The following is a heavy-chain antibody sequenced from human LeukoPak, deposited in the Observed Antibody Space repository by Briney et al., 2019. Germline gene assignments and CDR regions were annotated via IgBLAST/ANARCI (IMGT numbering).Heavy chain of an antibody. J-gene: IGHJ6*03. Sequence: PSQTLSLTXTVSGGSISSGSYYWSWIRQPAGKGLEWIGRIYTSGSTNYNPSLKSRVTISVDTSKNQFSLKLSSVTAADTAVYYCARERVIAARPHFIYYYYMDVWGKGTTVTVS. CDR1: GGSISSGSYY. D-gene: IGHD6-6*01. V-gene: IGHV4-61*02. CDR2: IYTSGST. CDR3: ARERVIAARPHFIYYYYMDV.